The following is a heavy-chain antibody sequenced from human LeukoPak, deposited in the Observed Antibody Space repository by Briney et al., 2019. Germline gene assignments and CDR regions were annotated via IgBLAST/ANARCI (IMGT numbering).Heavy chain of an antibody. CDR3: ARVSSKYYDFWSGYLAARGAFDI. V-gene: IGHV4-34*01. Sequence: PSETLSLTCAVYGGSFSGYYWSWIRQPPGKGLEWIGEINHSGSTNYNPSLKSRVTISVDTSKNQFSLKLSSVTAADTAVYYCARVSSKYYDFWSGYLAARGAFDIWGQGTMVTVSS. CDR2: INHSGST. CDR1: GGSFSGYY. D-gene: IGHD3-3*01. J-gene: IGHJ3*02.